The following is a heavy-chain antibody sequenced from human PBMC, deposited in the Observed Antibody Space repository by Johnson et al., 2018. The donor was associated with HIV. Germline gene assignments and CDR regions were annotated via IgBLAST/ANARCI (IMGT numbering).Heavy chain of an antibody. V-gene: IGHV3-30*02. Sequence: VQLVESGGGVVQPGGSLRLSCAASGFTFSSYGMHWVRQAPGKGLEWVAFIRYDGSNKYYSASVKGRFTISRDNSKNTLYLQMNSLRPEDTAVYYCAKDQLVGATYAAFDIWGQGTMVTVSS. J-gene: IGHJ3*02. CDR2: IRYDGSNK. CDR3: AKDQLVGATYAAFDI. CDR1: GFTFSSYG. D-gene: IGHD1-26*01.